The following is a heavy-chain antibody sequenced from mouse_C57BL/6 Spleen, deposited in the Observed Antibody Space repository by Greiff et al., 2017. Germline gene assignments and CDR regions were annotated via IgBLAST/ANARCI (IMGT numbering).Heavy chain of an antibody. CDR3: ARYVGDYGGYYAMDY. CDR1: GYTFTDYY. J-gene: IGHJ4*01. Sequence: EVQLQQSGPELVKPGASVKIPCKASGYTFTDYYMDWVKQSHGKSLEWIGDINPNNGGTIYNQKFKGKATLTVDKSSSTAYMELRSLTSEDTAVYDCARYVGDYGGYYAMDYWGQGTSVTVSS. CDR2: INPNNGGT. V-gene: IGHV1-18*01. D-gene: IGHD2-13*01.